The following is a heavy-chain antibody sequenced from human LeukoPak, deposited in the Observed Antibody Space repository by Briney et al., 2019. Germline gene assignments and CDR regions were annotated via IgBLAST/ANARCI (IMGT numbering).Heavy chain of an antibody. D-gene: IGHD6-13*01. Sequence: LYLTCAVYGGSLSGHYWSWIRQPPGKGLEWVATISYDGGKKYYADSVKGRFTVTRDNSQNTLYLQVISLRAEDTGVYYCAKRYAGSWNIDYWGQGTLVTVSS. CDR3: AKRYAGSWNIDY. CDR2: ISYDGGKK. V-gene: IGHV3-30*18. CDR1: GGSLSGHY. J-gene: IGHJ4*02.